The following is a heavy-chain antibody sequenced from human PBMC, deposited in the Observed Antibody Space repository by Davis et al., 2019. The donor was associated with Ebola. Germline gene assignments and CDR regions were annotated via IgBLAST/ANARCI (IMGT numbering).Heavy chain of an antibody. V-gene: IGHV6-1*01. CDR1: GDSVSSNSAA. CDR3: ARQSGSYTFPSPFDY. Sequence: SQTPSLTPAISGDSVSSNSAAWNWIRQSPSRGLEWLGRTYYRSKWYNDYAVSVKSRITINPDTSKNQFSLQLNSVTPEDTAVYYCARQSGSYTFPSPFDYWGQGTLVTVSS. CDR2: TYYRSKWYN. D-gene: IGHD1-26*01. J-gene: IGHJ4*02.